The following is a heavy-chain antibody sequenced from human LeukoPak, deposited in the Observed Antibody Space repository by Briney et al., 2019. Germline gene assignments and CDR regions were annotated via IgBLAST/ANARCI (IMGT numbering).Heavy chain of an antibody. CDR3: ARDRSHCRLGYCSSTRNWFDP. Sequence: ASVKVSCKASGYTFTSYGISWVRQAPGQGLEWMGWISAYNGNTNYAQKLQGRVTMTTDTSTSTAYMELRSLRSDDTAVYYCARDRSHCRLGYCSSTRNWFDPWGQGALVTVSS. V-gene: IGHV1-18*01. CDR2: ISAYNGNT. CDR1: GYTFTSYG. D-gene: IGHD2-2*01. J-gene: IGHJ5*02.